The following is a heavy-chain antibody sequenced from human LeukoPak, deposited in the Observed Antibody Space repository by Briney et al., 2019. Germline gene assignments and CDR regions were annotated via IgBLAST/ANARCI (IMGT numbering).Heavy chain of an antibody. D-gene: IGHD3-22*01. CDR1: GYTFTGYY. CDR3: ARGRHYYDSSGYLRFDY. Sequence: VASVKVSCKASGYTFTGYYMHWVRQAPGQGLELMGFINPNSGGRNYAQKVQARVTMTSDTSISKAYMELSRLRSDDTAVYYCARGRHYYDSSGYLRFDYWGQGTLVTVSS. CDR2: INPNSGGR. J-gene: IGHJ4*02. V-gene: IGHV1-2*02.